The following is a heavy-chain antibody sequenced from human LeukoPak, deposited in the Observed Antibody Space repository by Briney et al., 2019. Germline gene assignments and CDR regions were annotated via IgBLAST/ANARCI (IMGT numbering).Heavy chain of an antibody. CDR3: ATGYSSSSGRVDY. CDR1: GFPFSSYI. D-gene: IGHD6-6*01. J-gene: IGHJ4*02. Sequence: GGSLRLSCAASGFPFSSYIMNWVRQAPGEGLEWVSGINSGSTNIYYADSLKGRFTISRDNAKSSLYLQMDSLRAEGTAMYYCATGYSSSSGRVDYWGQGTLVTVSS. CDR2: INSGSTNI. V-gene: IGHV3-21*01.